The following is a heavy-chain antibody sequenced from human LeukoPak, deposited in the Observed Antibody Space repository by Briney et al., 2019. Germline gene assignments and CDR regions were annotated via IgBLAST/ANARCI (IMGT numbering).Heavy chain of an antibody. CDR1: GGSFSGYY. Sequence: KTSETLSLTRAVYGGSFSGYYWSWIRQPPGKGLEWIGEINHSGSTNYNPSLKSRVTISVDTSKNQFSLKLSSVTAADTAVYYCARSIGGSGSYSDYWGQGTLVTVSS. D-gene: IGHD3-10*01. CDR2: INHSGST. V-gene: IGHV4-34*01. CDR3: ARSIGGSGSYSDY. J-gene: IGHJ4*02.